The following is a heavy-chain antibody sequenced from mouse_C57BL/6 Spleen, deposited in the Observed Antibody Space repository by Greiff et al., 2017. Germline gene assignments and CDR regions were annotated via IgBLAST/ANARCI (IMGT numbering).Heavy chain of an antibody. Sequence: QVQLQQPGAELVRPGPSVTLSCKASGYTFTSYWLDWVKQRPGQGLEWLGNIYPSDSETHYNQKFTDKATMTVDKSSSTAYMQLSSLTSEASAVYYCAKSRGNYYYYAMDYWGQGTSVTVSS. V-gene: IGHV1-61*01. D-gene: IGHD2-1*01. CDR1: GYTFTSYW. CDR3: AKSRGNYYYYAMDY. CDR2: IYPSDSET. J-gene: IGHJ4*01.